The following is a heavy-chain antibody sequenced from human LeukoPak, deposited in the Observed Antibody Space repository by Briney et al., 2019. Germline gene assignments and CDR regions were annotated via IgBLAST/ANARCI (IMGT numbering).Heavy chain of an antibody. V-gene: IGHV4-59*01. J-gene: IGHJ6*02. CDR2: IYYSGTT. D-gene: IGHD3-10*01. CDR3: ARVEEKWFGELLHYGMDV. CDR1: GASISSYY. Sequence: PSETLSLTCTVSGASISSYYWSWIRQPPGKGLEWIGYIYYSGTTDYNPSLKSRVTISVDTSKNQFSLKLSSVTAADTAVYYCARVEEKWFGELLHYGMDVWGQGTTVTVSS.